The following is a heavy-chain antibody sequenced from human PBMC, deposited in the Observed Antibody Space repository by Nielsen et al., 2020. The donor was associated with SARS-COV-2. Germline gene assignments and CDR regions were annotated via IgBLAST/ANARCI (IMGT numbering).Heavy chain of an antibody. D-gene: IGHD4-11*01. CDR2: ISWNSGSI. J-gene: IGHJ5*02. V-gene: IGHV3-9*01. CDR3: ASSNYVEDWFDP. Sequence: SLKISCAASGFTFTNYAMSWVRQAPGKGLEWVSGISWNSGSIGYADSVKGRFTISRDNAKNSLYLQMNSLRAEDTAVYYCASSNYVEDWFDPWGQGTLVTVSS. CDR1: GFTFTNYA.